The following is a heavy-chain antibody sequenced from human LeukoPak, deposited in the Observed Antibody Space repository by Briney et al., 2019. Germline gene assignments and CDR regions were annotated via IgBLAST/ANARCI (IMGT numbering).Heavy chain of an antibody. J-gene: IGHJ6*02. CDR3: ARGGYSYGYYYYGMDV. CDR1: GGSISSYY. D-gene: IGHD5-18*01. V-gene: IGHV4-4*07. Sequence: PSETLSLTCTVSGGSISSYYWSWIRQPAGKGLEWIGRIYTSGSTNYNPSLKSRVTMSVDTSKNQFSLKLSSVTAADTAVYYCARGGYSYGYYYYGMDVRGQGTTVTVSS. CDR2: IYTSGST.